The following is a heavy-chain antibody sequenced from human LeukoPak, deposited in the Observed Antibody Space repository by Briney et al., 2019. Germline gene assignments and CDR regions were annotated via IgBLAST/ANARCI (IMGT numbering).Heavy chain of an antibody. V-gene: IGHV3-66*01. CDR3: ARANHDILTGYFDS. CDR2: ISSDDIT. J-gene: IGHJ4*02. D-gene: IGHD3-9*01. Sequence: QSGGSLRLSCAASGFTVSRNYMSWVRQAPGKGLEWVSVISSDDITYYADSVKGRFTISRDNSKNTLFLHMNSLRGDDAAVYYCARANHDILTGYFDSWGQGTLVTVSS. CDR1: GFTVSRNY.